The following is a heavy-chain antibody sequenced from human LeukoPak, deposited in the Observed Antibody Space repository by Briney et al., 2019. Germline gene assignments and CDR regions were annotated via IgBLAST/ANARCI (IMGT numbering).Heavy chain of an antibody. V-gene: IGHV1-2*06. J-gene: IGHJ4*02. CDR3: ARESYESSGYFSPLVDY. CDR1: GYTFTGYY. D-gene: IGHD3-22*01. CDR2: INPNSGGT. Sequence: ASVKVSCKASGYTFTGYYMHWVRQAPGQGLEWMGRINPNSGGTNYAQKFQGRVTMTRDTSISTAYMELSRLRSDDTAVYYCARESYESSGYFSPLVDYWGQGTLVTVSS.